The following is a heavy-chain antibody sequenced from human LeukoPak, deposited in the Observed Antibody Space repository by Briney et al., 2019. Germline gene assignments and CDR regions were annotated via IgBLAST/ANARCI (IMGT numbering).Heavy chain of an antibody. V-gene: IGHV4-39*01. D-gene: IGHD2-2*01. J-gene: IGHJ5*02. Sequence: KPSETLSLTCTVSGGSISSSSYSWGWIRQPPGKGLEWIGSIYYSGSTYYNPSLKSRVTISVDTSKNQFSLKLSSVTAADTAVYYCARQVPAADTYNWFDPWGQGTLVTVSS. CDR2: IYYSGST. CDR1: GGSISSSSYS. CDR3: ARQVPAADTYNWFDP.